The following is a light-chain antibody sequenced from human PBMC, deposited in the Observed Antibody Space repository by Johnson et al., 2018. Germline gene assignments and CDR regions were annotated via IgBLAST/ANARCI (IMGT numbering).Light chain of an antibody. V-gene: IGLV1-51*02. J-gene: IGLJ1*01. CDR1: SSNIGNNY. CDR2: QNN. Sequence: QSVLTQPPSVSAAPGQKVTISCSGSSSNIGNNYVSWYQQLPGTAPKLLIYQNNKRPSGIPDRFSGSKSGTSATLGITRLQTGDEADYYCGTWDSSLSAGNVVGTGTKVTVL. CDR3: GTWDSSLSAGNV.